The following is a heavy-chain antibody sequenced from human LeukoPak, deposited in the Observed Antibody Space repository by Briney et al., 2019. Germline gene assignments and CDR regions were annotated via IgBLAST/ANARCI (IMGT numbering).Heavy chain of an antibody. D-gene: IGHD3-3*01. J-gene: IGHJ4*02. CDR3: ARVGDFSLEK. Sequence: SETLSLTCFVSGGSISSYYWSWIRQPPEKGLEWIGYIDDSGSTNYNPSLKSRITISIDTSRNQFSLRLSSVTAAGTAVYYCARVGDFSLEKWGRGTLVTVSS. CDR2: IDDSGST. CDR1: GGSISSYY. V-gene: IGHV4-59*01.